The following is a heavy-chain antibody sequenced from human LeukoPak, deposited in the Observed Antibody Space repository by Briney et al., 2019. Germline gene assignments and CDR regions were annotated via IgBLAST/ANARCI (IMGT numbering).Heavy chain of an antibody. V-gene: IGHV4-61*05. J-gene: IGHJ4*02. D-gene: IGHD3-22*01. CDR3: ARSGSSGYYLYFDY. Sequence: SETLSLTCTVSGGSISSSSYYWGWIRQPPGKGLEWIGYIYYSGSTNYNPSLKSRVTISVDTSKNQFSLKLSSVTAADTAVYYCARSGSSGYYLYFDYWGQGTLVTVSS. CDR1: GGSISSSSYY. CDR2: IYYSGST.